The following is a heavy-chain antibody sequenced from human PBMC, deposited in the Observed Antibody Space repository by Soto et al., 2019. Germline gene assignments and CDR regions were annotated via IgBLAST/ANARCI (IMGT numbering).Heavy chain of an antibody. CDR3: ARDDDYEANAIDL. CDR2: IWNDGSKQ. CDR1: GFTFSRYG. V-gene: IGHV3-33*01. Sequence: QVQLVESGGGVVQPGRSLRLSCVASGFTFSRYGMHWVRQAPGKGLEWVAVIWNDGSKQVYDDSVKGRFTISRDNSKNTLYLEMDSLRDEDTSVYYCARDDDYEANAIDLWGQGTSVTVS. J-gene: IGHJ6*01. D-gene: IGHD4-17*01.